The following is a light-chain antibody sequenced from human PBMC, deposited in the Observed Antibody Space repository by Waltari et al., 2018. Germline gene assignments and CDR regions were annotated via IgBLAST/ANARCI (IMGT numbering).Light chain of an antibody. J-gene: IGKJ2*01. CDR3: QQCYSTPLT. CDR2: AAS. Sequence: DIQMTQTPSSLSASVGDRVTITCRASQSLSSYLNWYQEKPGKAPKLLIYAASSLHSGVPSRFSGSGSGTDFTLTISSLQPEDFATYYCQQCYSTPLTFGQGTKLEIK. V-gene: IGKV1-39*01. CDR1: QSLSSY.